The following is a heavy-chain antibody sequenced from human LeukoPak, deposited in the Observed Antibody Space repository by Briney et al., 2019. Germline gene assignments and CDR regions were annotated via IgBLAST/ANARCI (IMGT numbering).Heavy chain of an antibody. D-gene: IGHD2-15*01. J-gene: IGHJ3*02. V-gene: IGHV4-59*01. CDR3: VRGNYDNRGYSNAFDI. CDR2: IYYNGNT. CDR1: GASISSSY. Sequence: PSETLSLTCIVSGASISSSYWSWVRQPPGKRLNGIGFIYYNGNTNSNPSLKSRVTISADTSKNQFSLKLSSVTAADTAVYYCVRGNYDNRGYSNAFDIWGQGAMVTVSS.